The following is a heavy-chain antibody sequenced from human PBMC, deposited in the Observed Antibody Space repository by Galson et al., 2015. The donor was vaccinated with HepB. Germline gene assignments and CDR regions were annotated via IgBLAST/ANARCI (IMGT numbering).Heavy chain of an antibody. J-gene: IGHJ4*01. CDR2: TKNKANSYTT. Sequence: SLRLSCAASGFTFSNHYMDWVRQAPGKGLEWVGRTKNKANSYTTEYAASVKGRFTISRDDSKKSLFLQMNSLKTEDTAVYYCARAGDSGWAYFDYWGQGILVTVSS. CDR3: ARAGDSGWAYFDY. CDR1: GFTFSNHY. V-gene: IGHV3-72*01. D-gene: IGHD6-19*01.